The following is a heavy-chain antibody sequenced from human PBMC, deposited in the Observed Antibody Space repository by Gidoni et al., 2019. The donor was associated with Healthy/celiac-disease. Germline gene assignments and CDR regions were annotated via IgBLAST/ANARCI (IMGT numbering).Heavy chain of an antibody. D-gene: IGHD3-22*01. V-gene: IGHV4-31*03. CDR2: IYYRGSN. Sequence: QVQLPESGPGLVKPSQTMSLTCTVPGGSISSGAYYCRRSRQHPGKGLEWIGYIYYRGSNYYNPSLKSRVTISVDTSKNQFSLKLSSVTAADTSVYYCARVREGIVVVMYYYYYYYMDVWGKGTTVTVSS. J-gene: IGHJ6*03. CDR1: GGSISSGAYY. CDR3: ARVREGIVVVMYYYYYYYMDV.